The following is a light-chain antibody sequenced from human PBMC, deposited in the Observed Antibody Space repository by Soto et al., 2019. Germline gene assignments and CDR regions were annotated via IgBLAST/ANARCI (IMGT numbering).Light chain of an antibody. CDR1: QSVSRW. CDR2: DAS. CDR3: QQYENYWT. V-gene: IGKV1-5*01. J-gene: IGKJ1*01. Sequence: DIQMTQSPSTLSASVGDRVTITCRASQSVSRWLAWYKQKPGEAPKLLIYDASNLDSGVPSRFSGSGSGTEFSLTISNLQPDDCATYYCQQYENYWTFGQGTKVDIK.